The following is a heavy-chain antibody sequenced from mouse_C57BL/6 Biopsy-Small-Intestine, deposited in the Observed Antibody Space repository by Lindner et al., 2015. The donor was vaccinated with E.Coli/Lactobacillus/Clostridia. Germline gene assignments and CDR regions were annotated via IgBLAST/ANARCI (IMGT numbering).Heavy chain of an antibody. CDR2: FYPGSGSI. D-gene: IGHD1-1*01. J-gene: IGHJ1*03. V-gene: IGHV1-62-2*01. CDR1: GYTFTEYT. Sequence: VQLQESGAELVKPGASVKLSCKASGYTFTEYTIHWVKQRSGQSLEWIGWFYPGSGSIKYNEKFKDKATLTADKSSSTVYMELSRLTSEDSAVYFCARHEDYYGSSYWYFDVWGTGTTVTVSS. CDR3: ARHEDYYGSSYWYFDV.